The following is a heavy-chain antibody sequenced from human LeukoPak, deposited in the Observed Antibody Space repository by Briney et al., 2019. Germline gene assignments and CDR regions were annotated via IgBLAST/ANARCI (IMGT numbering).Heavy chain of an antibody. CDR1: GYTFTSYI. V-gene: IGHV1-18*01. CDR3: ARDRSYYYDSSGYPPSDY. J-gene: IGHJ4*02. D-gene: IGHD3-22*01. Sequence: ASVKVSCKASGYTFTSYIISWVRQAPGQGLEWMGWINAYNGNTDYAQRVQGRVTMTTDTSTSTAYMELRSLRSDDTAVYYCARDRSYYYDSSGYPPSDYWGQGTLVTVSS. CDR2: INAYNGNT.